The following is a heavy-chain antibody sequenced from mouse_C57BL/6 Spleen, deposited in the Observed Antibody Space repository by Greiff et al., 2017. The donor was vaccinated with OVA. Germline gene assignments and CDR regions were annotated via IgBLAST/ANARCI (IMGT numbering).Heavy chain of an antibody. D-gene: IGHD2-3*01. Sequence: DVKLVESGGGLVKPGGSLKLSCAASGFTFSDYGMHWVRQAPEKGLEWVAYISSGSSTIYYADTVKGRFTISRDNAKNTLFLQMTSLRSEDTAMYYCARSGLLPWFAYWGQGTLVTVSA. CDR1: GFTFSDYG. CDR2: ISSGSSTI. CDR3: ARSGLLPWFAY. J-gene: IGHJ3*01. V-gene: IGHV5-17*01.